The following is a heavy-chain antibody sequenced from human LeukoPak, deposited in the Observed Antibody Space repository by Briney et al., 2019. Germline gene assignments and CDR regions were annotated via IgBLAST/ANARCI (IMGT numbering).Heavy chain of an antibody. D-gene: IGHD5-18*01. CDR3: ARLYSRVGPFDY. Sequence: GGSLRLSCAASGFTFSSYDIHWVRQAPGKGLEWVAFIRYEYYADSVRGRFTISRDNSKNTLYLQMNSLRAEDTAVYYCARLYSRVGPFDYWGQGTLVTVSS. CDR1: GFTFSSYD. J-gene: IGHJ4*02. CDR2: IRYE. V-gene: IGHV3-30*02.